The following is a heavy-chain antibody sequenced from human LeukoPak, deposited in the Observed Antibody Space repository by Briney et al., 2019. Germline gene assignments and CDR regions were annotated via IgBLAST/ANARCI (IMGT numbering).Heavy chain of an antibody. CDR1: VFTLSSYW. CDR3: ARRMRYYYDSSGYLESPFDY. CDR2: IKQDGSEK. J-gene: IGHJ4*02. V-gene: IGHV3-7*01. Sequence: GGSLRLSCAASVFTLSSYWRSWVRQAPGKGLGWVAHIKQDGSEKYYVDSVKGRVTISRDNAKNSLYLQMNSLRAEDTAVYYCARRMRYYYDSSGYLESPFDYWGQRTLVTVSS. D-gene: IGHD3-22*01.